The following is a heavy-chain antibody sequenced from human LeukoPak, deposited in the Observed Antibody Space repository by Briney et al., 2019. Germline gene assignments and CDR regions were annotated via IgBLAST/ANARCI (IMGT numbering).Heavy chain of an antibody. D-gene: IGHD2-15*01. V-gene: IGHV3-30*04. CDR3: ARGRAVAAILAAFDI. Sequence: GSLRLSCAASGSTFSSYAMHWVRQAPGKGLEWVAVISYDGSNKYYADSVKGRFTISRDNSKNTLYLQMNSLRAEDTAVYYCARGRAVAAILAAFDIWGQGTMVTVSS. CDR2: ISYDGSNK. CDR1: GSTFSSYA. J-gene: IGHJ3*02.